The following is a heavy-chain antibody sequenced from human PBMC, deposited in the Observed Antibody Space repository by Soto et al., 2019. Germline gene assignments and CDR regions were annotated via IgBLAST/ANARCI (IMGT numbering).Heavy chain of an antibody. Sequence: AASVKVSRKASGYTFTSYGISWVRQAPGQGLEWMGWISAHNGNKKYAQKLQGRVTMTTDTSTSTAYMELRSLRSDDTAVYYCAREPNYFDYWGQGTLVTVSS. CDR1: GYTFTSYG. CDR3: AREPNYFDY. V-gene: IGHV1-18*01. CDR2: ISAHNGNK. J-gene: IGHJ4*02.